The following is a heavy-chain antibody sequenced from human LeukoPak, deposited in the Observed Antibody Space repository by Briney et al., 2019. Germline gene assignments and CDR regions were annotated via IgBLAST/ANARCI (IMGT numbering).Heavy chain of an antibody. CDR1: GFTFSSDW. CDR2: INSDGSST. V-gene: IGHV3-74*01. D-gene: IGHD7-27*01. CDR3: ARGPSGWGSLDS. Sequence: PGGSLRLSCAASGFTFSSDWMHWVRQAPGKGLVWVSRINSDGSSTNYADSVKGRFTISRDNAKNTLYLQVKSLRAEGTAVYYCARGPSGWGSLDSWGQGTLVTVSS. J-gene: IGHJ4*02.